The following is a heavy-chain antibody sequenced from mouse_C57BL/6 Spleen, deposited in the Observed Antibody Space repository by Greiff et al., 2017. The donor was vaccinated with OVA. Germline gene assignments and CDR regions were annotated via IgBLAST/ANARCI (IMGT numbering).Heavy chain of an antibody. CDR1: GYSFTSYY. CDR2: IYPGSGNT. Sequence: QVQLQQSGPELVKPGASVKISCKASGYSFTSYYIHWVKQRPGQGLEWIGWIYPGSGNTKYNEKFKGKATLTADTSSSTAYMQLSSLTSEDSAVYYCARENYYSNYEAWFAYWGQGTLVTVSA. CDR3: ARENYYSNYEAWFAY. D-gene: IGHD2-5*01. V-gene: IGHV1-66*01. J-gene: IGHJ3*01.